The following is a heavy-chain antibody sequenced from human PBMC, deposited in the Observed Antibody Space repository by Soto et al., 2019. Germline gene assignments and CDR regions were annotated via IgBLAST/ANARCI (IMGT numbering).Heavy chain of an antibody. CDR2: ISSSSSTI. D-gene: IGHD3-9*01. CDR3: ARDLRVVGYDILTGYYTPDV. J-gene: IGHJ6*02. V-gene: IGHV3-48*02. CDR1: GFIFSSYS. Sequence: GGSLRLSCAASGFIFSSYSMNWVRQAPGKGLEWVSYISSSSSTIYYADSVKGRSTISRDNAKNSLYLQMNSLRDEDAAVYYCARDLRVVGYDILTGYYTPDVWGQGTTVTVSS.